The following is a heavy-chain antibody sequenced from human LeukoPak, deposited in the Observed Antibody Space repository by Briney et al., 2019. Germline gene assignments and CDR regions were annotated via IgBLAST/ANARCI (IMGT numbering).Heavy chain of an antibody. V-gene: IGHV5-51*01. D-gene: IGHD2-2*01. CDR1: GYSFTSYW. Sequence: GESLKISCKGSGYSFTSYWIGWVRQMPGKGLEWMGIIYPGDSDTRYSPSFQGQVTISVDKSISTAYLQWSSLKASDTAIYYCAKIDRQYCSRSSCYALDYWGQETQVTVSS. J-gene: IGHJ4*02. CDR3: AKIDRQYCSRSSCYALDY. CDR2: IYPGDSDT.